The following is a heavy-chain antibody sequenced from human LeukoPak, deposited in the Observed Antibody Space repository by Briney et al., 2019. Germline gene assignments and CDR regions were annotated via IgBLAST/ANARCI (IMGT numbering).Heavy chain of an antibody. CDR1: GYSFSSYW. J-gene: IGHJ4*02. CDR2: IYPGDSDT. D-gene: IGHD3/OR15-3a*01. Sequence: GESLKISCKGSGYSFSSYWIGWVRQMPGKGLEWMGIIYPGDSDTRSSPSFQGQVTISADNSISTAYLQWSSLKASDTAMYYCARHSRVGSTWTHFDYWGRGTLVTVSS. V-gene: IGHV5-51*01. CDR3: ARHSRVGSTWTHFDY.